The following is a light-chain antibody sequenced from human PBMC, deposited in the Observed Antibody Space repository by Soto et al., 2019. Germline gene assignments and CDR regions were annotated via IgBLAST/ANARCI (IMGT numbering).Light chain of an antibody. V-gene: IGLV2-14*01. CDR3: TSYTDSITLYV. J-gene: IGLJ1*01. CDR2: EVS. CDR1: SSDIGGYNY. Sequence: QSALTQPASVSGSPGQSITISCTGTSSDIGGYNYVSWYQQHPGKAPKLMIYEVSNRPSGVSNRFSGSKSGNTASLTISGLQADDEADYYCTSYTDSITLYVFGTGTKVTVL.